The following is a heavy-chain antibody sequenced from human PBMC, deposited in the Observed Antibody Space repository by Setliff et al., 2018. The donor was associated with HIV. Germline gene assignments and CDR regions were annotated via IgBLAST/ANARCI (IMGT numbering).Heavy chain of an antibody. J-gene: IGHJ4*02. V-gene: IGHV4-38-2*01. D-gene: IGHD5-18*01. Sequence: PSETLSLTCAVSASSISSDYCWGWIRQPPGKGLEWIGGTHHSGSTYYNPSLNSRVTISVDTSKNHFSLKLRSVTAADAAVYYCARHLLRGYIYIVFDYWGQGTLVTVSS. CDR1: ASSISSDYC. CDR2: THHSGST. CDR3: ARHLLRGYIYIVFDY.